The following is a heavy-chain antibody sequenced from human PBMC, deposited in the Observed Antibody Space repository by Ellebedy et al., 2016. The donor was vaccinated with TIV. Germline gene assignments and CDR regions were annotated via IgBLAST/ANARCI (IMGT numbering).Heavy chain of an antibody. CDR2: IFYSGDT. CDR3: VRSDYDVEGYYGLDV. Sequence: SETLSLXXSVSGGSISRYSWTWIRQPLGKGLEWIGYIFYSGDTKYNPSLESRVTMSVDTSKNQFSLTLRSVTAADTAVYYCVRSDYDVEGYYGLDVWGRGTTVTVSS. D-gene: IGHD3-16*01. V-gene: IGHV4-59*01. CDR1: GGSISRYS. J-gene: IGHJ6*02.